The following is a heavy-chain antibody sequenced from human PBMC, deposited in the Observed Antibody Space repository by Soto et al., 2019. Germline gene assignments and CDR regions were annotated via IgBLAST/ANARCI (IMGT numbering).Heavy chain of an antibody. Sequence: VASVKVSCKASGYTFTGYYMHWVRQAPGQGLEWMGWINPNSGGTNYAQKFQGWVTMTRDTSISTAYMELSRLRSDDTAVYYCAREVVPAAIPYYGMDVWGQGTLVTVS. CDR2: INPNSGGT. CDR1: GYTFTGYY. D-gene: IGHD2-2*02. J-gene: IGHJ6*02. CDR3: AREVVPAAIPYYGMDV. V-gene: IGHV1-2*04.